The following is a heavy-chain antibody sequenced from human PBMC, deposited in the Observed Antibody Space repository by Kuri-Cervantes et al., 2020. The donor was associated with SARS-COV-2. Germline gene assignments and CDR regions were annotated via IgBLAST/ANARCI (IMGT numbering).Heavy chain of an antibody. CDR2: ISPIVGDT. V-gene: IGHV1-46*01. CDR3: ARSSSGSYSDFEH. Sequence: ASVKVSCKASGYSFTSYYIHWVRQAPGQGLEWMTIISPIVGDTTYAQRFRDRVSVTMDTSTSTVYMEVSGLTSEDTAVYYCARSSSGSYSDFEHWGQGTLVTVSS. J-gene: IGHJ4*02. CDR1: GYSFTSYY. D-gene: IGHD1-26*01.